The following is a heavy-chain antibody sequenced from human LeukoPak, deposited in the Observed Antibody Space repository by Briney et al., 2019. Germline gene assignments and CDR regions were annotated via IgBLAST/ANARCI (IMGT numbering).Heavy chain of an antibody. CDR3: ARRPGYCSGGSCYFDP. D-gene: IGHD2-15*01. CDR2: ISAYNGNT. V-gene: IGHV1-18*01. J-gene: IGHJ5*02. CDR1: GYTFTSYG. Sequence: GASVEVSCKASGYTFTSYGISWVRQAPGQGLEWMGWISAYNGNTHYAQKFQGRVTITADKSTSTAYMELSSLRSEDTAVYYCARRPGYCSGGSCYFDPWGQGTLVTVSS.